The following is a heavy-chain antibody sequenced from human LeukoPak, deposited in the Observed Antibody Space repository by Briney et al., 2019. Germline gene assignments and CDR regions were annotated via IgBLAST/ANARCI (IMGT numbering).Heavy chain of an antibody. J-gene: IGHJ4*02. CDR3: ARDTKADY. CDR1: GFSFSSYS. CDR2: ISSGSSTI. Sequence: GGSLRLSCAASGFSFSSYSMNWVRQAPGKGLEWVSYISSGSSTIYYADSVKGRFTTSRDNARNSLYLQMNGLRDKDTAVYYCARDTKADYWGQGALVTVSS. V-gene: IGHV3-48*02.